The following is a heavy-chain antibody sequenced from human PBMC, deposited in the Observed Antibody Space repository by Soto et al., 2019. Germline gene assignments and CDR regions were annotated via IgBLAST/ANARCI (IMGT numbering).Heavy chain of an antibody. CDR1: GFTFSTYG. Sequence: QVQLVESGGSVVQPGRSLRLSCAVSGFTFSTYGMHWVRQAPGKGLEWVAVIWGDGSNKYHSDSVKGRFTISRDNTKNILYLAMNSLRADDTALYYCVRFFDTYYFDSWGQGPLVTVSS. J-gene: IGHJ4*02. V-gene: IGHV3-33*03. D-gene: IGHD3-9*01. CDR3: VRFFDTYYFDS. CDR2: IWGDGSNK.